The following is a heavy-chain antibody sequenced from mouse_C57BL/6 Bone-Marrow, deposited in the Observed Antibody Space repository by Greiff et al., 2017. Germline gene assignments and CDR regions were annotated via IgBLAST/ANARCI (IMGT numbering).Heavy chain of an antibody. Sequence: EVQGVESGGDLVKPGGSLKLSCAASGFTFSSYGMSWVRQTPDKRLEWVATISSGGSYTYYPDSVKGRFTISRDNAKNTLYLQMSSLKSEDTAMYYCARNYYGSSVDYWGQGTTLTVSS. CDR2: ISSGGSYT. V-gene: IGHV5-6*01. CDR1: GFTFSSYG. D-gene: IGHD1-1*01. CDR3: ARNYYGSSVDY. J-gene: IGHJ2*01.